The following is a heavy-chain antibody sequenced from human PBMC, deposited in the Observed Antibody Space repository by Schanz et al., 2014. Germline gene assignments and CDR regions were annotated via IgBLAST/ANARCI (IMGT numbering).Heavy chain of an antibody. J-gene: IGHJ4*02. V-gene: IGHV3-23*01. CDR1: GFTFSIYG. CDR3: AKDGRLPDYGTGSDFDY. D-gene: IGHD3-16*01. Sequence: EVQLLESGGGLVQPGGSLRLSCAASGFTFSIYGMSWVRQAPGKGLEWVSLIDYAGSTNYADSVKGRFTISRDNLKNTVYLQMDSLRAGHTAVYYCAKDGRLPDYGTGSDFDYWGQGTLVAVSS. CDR2: LIDYAGST.